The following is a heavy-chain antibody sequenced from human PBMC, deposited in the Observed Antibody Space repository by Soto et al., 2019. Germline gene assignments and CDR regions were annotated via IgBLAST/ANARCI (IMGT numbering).Heavy chain of an antibody. CDR1: GGSISSSSYY. J-gene: IGHJ4*02. D-gene: IGHD1-20*01. V-gene: IGHV4-39*01. CDR2: IYYSGST. Sequence: SETLSLTCTVSGGSISSSSYYWGWIRQPPGKGLEWIGSIYYSGSTYYNPSLKSRVTISVDTSKNQFSLKLSSVTAADTAVYYCARLLTGQVLAFDYGGQETLVTVSS. CDR3: ARLLTGQVLAFDY.